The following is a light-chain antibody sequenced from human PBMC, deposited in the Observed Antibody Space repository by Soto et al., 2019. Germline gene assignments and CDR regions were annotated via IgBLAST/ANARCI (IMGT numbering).Light chain of an antibody. V-gene: IGLV9-49*01. Sequence: QPVLTQPPSASASLGASVTLTCTLSSGYSNYKVDWYQQRPGKGPRFVMRVGTGGIVGSKGDGIPDRFSVLGSGLNRYPTIKNIQEEDESDYHCGADHGSGSNFVYVFGTGTKLTVL. CDR2: VGTGGIVG. CDR3: GADHGSGSNFVYV. CDR1: SGYSNYK. J-gene: IGLJ1*01.